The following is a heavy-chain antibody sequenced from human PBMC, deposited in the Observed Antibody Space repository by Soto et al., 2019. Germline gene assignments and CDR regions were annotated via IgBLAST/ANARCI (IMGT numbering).Heavy chain of an antibody. CDR3: APHLSAMGRRGYFDQ. V-gene: IGHV4-31*03. J-gene: IGHJ4*02. D-gene: IGHD5-18*01. CDR1: GGSLSTSAYY. Sequence: KPSETLSLTCTVSGGSLSTSAYYWSWIRQHPGKGLEWIGYIYYSGSTFYNPSLMSRVTISVDTSKYQFSLKMTSVTPADTAVYYCAPHLSAMGRRGYFDQWGTGTWVTVSS. CDR2: IYYSGST.